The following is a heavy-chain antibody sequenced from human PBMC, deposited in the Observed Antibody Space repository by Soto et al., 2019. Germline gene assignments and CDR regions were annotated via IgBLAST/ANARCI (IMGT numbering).Heavy chain of an antibody. D-gene: IGHD2-15*01. J-gene: IGHJ6*03. Sequence: ASVKVSCKASGYTFTSYDINWVRQATGQGLEWMGWMNPNSGNTGYAQKFQGRVTMTRNTSISTAYMELSSLRSEDTAVYYCARGILSSLYCCYYMDVWGKGTTVTVSS. CDR1: GYTFTSYD. CDR3: ARGILSSLYCCYYMDV. CDR2: MNPNSGNT. V-gene: IGHV1-8*01.